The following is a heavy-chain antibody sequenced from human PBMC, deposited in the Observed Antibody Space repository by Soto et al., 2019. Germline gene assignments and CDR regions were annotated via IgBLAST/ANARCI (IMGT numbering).Heavy chain of an antibody. V-gene: IGHV1-69*02. Sequence: QVQLVQSGAEVKKPGSSVKVSCKASGGTFSSYTISWVRQAPGQGLEWMGRIIPILGIANYAQKFQGRVTITADQSPSAAYMELSSLRSADTAVYYCASRYDSSDYWGQGTLVSVSS. D-gene: IGHD3-22*01. CDR2: IIPILGIA. CDR3: ASRYDSSDY. J-gene: IGHJ4*02. CDR1: GGTFSSYT.